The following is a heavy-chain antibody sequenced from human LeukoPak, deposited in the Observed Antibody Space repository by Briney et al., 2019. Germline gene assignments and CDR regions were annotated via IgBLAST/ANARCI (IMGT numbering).Heavy chain of an antibody. D-gene: IGHD5-18*01. Sequence: ASVKVSCKASGYTLTTYAIHWVRQAPGQRLEWRGRINVGNGNTEYSQKFQGRVTITRDTSASTAYMELSSLRSEDTAVYYCTRFYSYGYAFDYWGQGTLVTVSS. J-gene: IGHJ4*02. V-gene: IGHV1-3*01. CDR2: INVGNGNT. CDR1: GYTLTTYA. CDR3: TRFYSYGYAFDY.